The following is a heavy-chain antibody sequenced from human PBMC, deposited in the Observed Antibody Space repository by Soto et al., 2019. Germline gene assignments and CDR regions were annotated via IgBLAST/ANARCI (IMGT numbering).Heavy chain of an antibody. J-gene: IGHJ1*01. D-gene: IGHD2-21*02. CDR1: GGSFSGYY. CDR3: ARGRYPPSCWDCLGEYFQH. Sequence: SETLSLTCAVYGGSFSGYYWSWIRQPPGKGLEWIGEINHSGSTNYNPSLKSRVTISVDTSKNQFSLKLSSVTAADTAVYYCARGRYPPSCWDCLGEYFQHWGQGTLVTVSS. CDR2: INHSGST. V-gene: IGHV4-34*01.